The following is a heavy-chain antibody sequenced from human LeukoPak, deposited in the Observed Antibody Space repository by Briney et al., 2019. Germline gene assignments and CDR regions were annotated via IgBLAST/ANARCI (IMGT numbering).Heavy chain of an antibody. CDR2: IYTSGST. D-gene: IGHD2-2*02. J-gene: IGHJ3*02. V-gene: IGHV4-61*02. Sequence: PSQTLSLTCTVSGGSISSGSYYWSWIRQPAGKGLEWIGRIYTSGSTNYNPSLKSRVTISVDTSKNQFSLKLSSVTAADTAVYYCARRYCSSTSGYKGNAFDIWGQGTMVTVSS. CDR3: ARRYCSSTSGYKGNAFDI. CDR1: GGSISSGSYY.